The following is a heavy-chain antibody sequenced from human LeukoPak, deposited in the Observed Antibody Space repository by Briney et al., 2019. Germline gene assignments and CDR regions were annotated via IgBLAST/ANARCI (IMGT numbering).Heavy chain of an antibody. CDR1: GYTFTGYY. Sequence: ASVKVSCKASGYTFTGYYMNWVRHAPGQGLEWRGCINPKSGATKYAQKFQGRVTMTRDTSISTAYMELSRLRSDDTAVYYCARDLTFYYDSSAYYCDYWGQGTLVTVSS. V-gene: IGHV1-2*02. CDR2: INPKSGAT. J-gene: IGHJ4*02. CDR3: ARDLTFYYDSSAYYCDY. D-gene: IGHD3-22*01.